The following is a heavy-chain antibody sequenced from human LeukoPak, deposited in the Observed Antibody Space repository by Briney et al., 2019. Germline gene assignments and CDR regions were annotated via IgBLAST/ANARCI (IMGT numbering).Heavy chain of an antibody. CDR2: IIPIFGTA. V-gene: IGHV1-69*13. CDR3: ARGGYSYGYQADY. CDR1: GGTFSSYA. D-gene: IGHD5-18*01. Sequence: GASVTVSCTASGGTFSSYAISWVRQAPGQGLEWMGGIIPIFGTANYAQKFQGRVTITADESTSTAYMELSSLRSEDTAVYYCARGGYSYGYQADYWGQGTLVTVSS. J-gene: IGHJ4*02.